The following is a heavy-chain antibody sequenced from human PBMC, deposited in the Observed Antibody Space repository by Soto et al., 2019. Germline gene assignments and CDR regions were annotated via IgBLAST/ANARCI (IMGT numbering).Heavy chain of an antibody. J-gene: IGHJ3*02. Sequence: ASVKVSCKASGYTFTSYGISRVRQAPGQGLEWMGWISAYNGNTNYAQKLQGRVTMTTDTSTSTAYMELRSLRSDDTAVYYCARSLSSGWYMYYYDSSGYNAFDIWGQGTMVTVSS. CDR1: GYTFTSYG. CDR2: ISAYNGNT. CDR3: ARSLSSGWYMYYYDSSGYNAFDI. D-gene: IGHD3-22*01. V-gene: IGHV1-18*01.